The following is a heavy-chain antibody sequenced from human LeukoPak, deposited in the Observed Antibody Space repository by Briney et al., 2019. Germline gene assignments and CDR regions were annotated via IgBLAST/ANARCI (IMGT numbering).Heavy chain of an antibody. CDR2: IYPGDSDT. J-gene: IGHJ6*02. CDR3: ARHGPSGYYYYGMDV. Sequence: GESLKISCKGSGYSFTSYWIGWVRPLPGKGLEWMGIIYPGDSDTRYSPSFQGQVTISADKSISTAYLQWSSLKASDTAMYYCARHGPSGYYYYGMDVWGQGTTVTVSS. CDR1: GYSFTSYW. V-gene: IGHV5-51*01. D-gene: IGHD7-27*01.